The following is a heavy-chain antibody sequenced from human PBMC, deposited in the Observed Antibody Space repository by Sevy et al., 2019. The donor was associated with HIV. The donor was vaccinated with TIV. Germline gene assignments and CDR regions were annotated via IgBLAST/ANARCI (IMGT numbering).Heavy chain of an antibody. J-gene: IGHJ6*02. V-gene: IGHV4-31*03. Sequence: SETLSLTCTVAGGSISIANHYWNWIRQHPGKGLEWIGYIYYSGSTYYNPSLKSRVTISVDTSKNQFSLKLSSVTAADTAVYYCARVVTIFGRSMDVWGQGTTVTVSS. D-gene: IGHD3-3*01. CDR3: ARVVTIFGRSMDV. CDR2: IYYSGST. CDR1: GGSISIANHY.